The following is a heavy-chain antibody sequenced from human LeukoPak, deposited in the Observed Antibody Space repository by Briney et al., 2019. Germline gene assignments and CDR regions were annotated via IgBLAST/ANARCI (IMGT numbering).Heavy chain of an antibody. CDR2: ISPSGST. CDR1: GDSISSSDNY. J-gene: IGHJ4*02. V-gene: IGHV4-61*02. Sequence: SETLSLTCTVSGDSISSSDNYWSWIRPPAGKGLAWIGRISPSGSTIYNPSLKSRVTLSVDTSKNQFSLKLTSVTAADTAIYYCARGSVRLDYWGQGTLVTVSS. D-gene: IGHD4-17*01. CDR3: ARGSVRLDY.